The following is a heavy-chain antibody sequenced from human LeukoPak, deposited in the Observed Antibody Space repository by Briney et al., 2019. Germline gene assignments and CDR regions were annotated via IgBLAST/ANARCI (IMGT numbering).Heavy chain of an antibody. J-gene: IGHJ2*01. CDR1: GFTFSNYA. CDR3: AKVGIRISLIVVVFTTADDWYFDL. D-gene: IGHD3-22*01. V-gene: IGHV3-23*01. Sequence: GGSLRLSCAASGFTFSNYAMSWVRQAPGKGLEWVSGISESGGSTYYADSVKGRLTISRDNSKNMLYLQMDSLRAEDTAVYYCAKVGIRISLIVVVFTTADDWYFDLWGRGTLVTVSS. CDR2: ISESGGST.